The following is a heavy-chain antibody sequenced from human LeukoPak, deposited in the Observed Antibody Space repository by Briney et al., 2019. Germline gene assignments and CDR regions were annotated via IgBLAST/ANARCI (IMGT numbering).Heavy chain of an antibody. J-gene: IGHJ3*02. CDR3: ARVSSPWSPRDAFDI. Sequence: SQTLSLTCAISGDSVSSNSATWNWIRQSPSRGLGWLGRTYYKSKWYNDYTVSVKSRITINSDTSKNQFSLKLNSVTPEDTAVYYCARVSSPWSPRDAFDIWGQGTMVTVSS. V-gene: IGHV6-1*01. D-gene: IGHD1-26*01. CDR2: TYYKSKWYN. CDR1: GDSVSSNSAT.